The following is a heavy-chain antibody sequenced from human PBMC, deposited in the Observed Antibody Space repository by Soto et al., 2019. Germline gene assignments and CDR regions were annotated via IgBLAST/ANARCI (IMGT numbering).Heavy chain of an antibody. CDR2: IVVGSGNT. D-gene: IGHD2-21*02. CDR1: GFTSTRTA. V-gene: IGHV1-58*01. J-gene: IGHJ4*02. CDR3: GADRTYCGGDCYVD. Sequence: QMQLVQSGPEVKKPGTSVKVSCKASGFTSTRTAVQWVRQARGQRPEWIGWIVVGSGNTNYAQKFQERVTITRDMSTSTAYMELSSLRSEDTVVYYCGADRTYCGGDCYVDWGQGTLVTVSS.